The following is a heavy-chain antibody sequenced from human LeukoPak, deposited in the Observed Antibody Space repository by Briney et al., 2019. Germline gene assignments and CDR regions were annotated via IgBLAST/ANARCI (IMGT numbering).Heavy chain of an antibody. CDR2: IGSSSSYI. Sequence: GGSLRLSCAASGFTFSSYSMNWVRQAPGKGLEWVSSIGSSSSYIYYADSVKGRFTISRDNAKNSLYLQMNSLRAEDTAVYYCARGSSSGWYTDYYYYGMDVWGKGTTVTVSS. D-gene: IGHD6-19*01. V-gene: IGHV3-21*01. CDR3: ARGSSSGWYTDYYYYGMDV. CDR1: GFTFSSYS. J-gene: IGHJ6*04.